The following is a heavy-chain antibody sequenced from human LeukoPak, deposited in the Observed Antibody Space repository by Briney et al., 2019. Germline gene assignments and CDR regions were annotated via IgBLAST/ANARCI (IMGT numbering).Heavy chain of an antibody. CDR3: ARLYGGSSGTFFDH. CDR1: GFTFSEHY. V-gene: IGHV3-11*03. CDR2: ISSNTIYT. Sequence: GGSLRLSCAASGFTFSEHYMSWVRQAPGKGLEWLSYISSNTIYTNYADSVKGRFSISRDNAKNSLYLQMNSLRVEDTAVYYCARLYGGSSGTFFDHWGQGTLVTVSS. D-gene: IGHD6-19*01. J-gene: IGHJ4*02.